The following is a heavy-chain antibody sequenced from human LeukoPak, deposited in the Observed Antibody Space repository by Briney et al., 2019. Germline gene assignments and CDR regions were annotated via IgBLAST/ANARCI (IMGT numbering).Heavy chain of an antibody. J-gene: IGHJ4*02. CDR2: ISGSGGST. V-gene: IGHV3-23*01. D-gene: IGHD3-16*02. CDR1: GFTFSSYG. Sequence: GGSLRLSCAASGFTFSSYGMSWVRQAPGKGLEWVSAISGSGGSTYYADSVKGRFTISTDNSKNTLYLQMNSLRAEDTAVYYCARSLSSRFSGPRRPYYFDSWGQGALVTVSS. CDR3: ARSLSSRFSGPRRPYYFDS.